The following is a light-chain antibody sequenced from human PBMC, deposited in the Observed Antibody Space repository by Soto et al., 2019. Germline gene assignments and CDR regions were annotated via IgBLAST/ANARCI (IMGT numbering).Light chain of an antibody. V-gene: IGKV4-1*01. Sequence: DIVMTQSPDSLAVSLGERATINCKSSQSVLYSSNNKNYLAWYQQKPGQPPKLLIYWASTRESGVPDRFSGSGSGTEFTLTNSSLQAEDVAVYYCQQYYSSPQTFGQGTKVEIK. J-gene: IGKJ1*01. CDR3: QQYYSSPQT. CDR2: WAS. CDR1: QSVLYSSNNKNY.